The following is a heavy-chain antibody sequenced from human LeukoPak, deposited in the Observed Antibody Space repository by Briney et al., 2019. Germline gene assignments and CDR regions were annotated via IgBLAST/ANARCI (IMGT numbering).Heavy chain of an antibody. CDR3: AKDRANWAIDD. V-gene: IGHV3-69-1*01. D-gene: IGHD3-16*01. Sequence: GGSLRLSCVASGFTFTDHPMNWVRQAPGKGLEWITYIGGDGIAFYADSVKGRFTASKDDARKSMYLQMNSLRVEDTAVYYCAKDRANWAIDDWGQGTQVTVSS. CDR1: GFTFTDHP. J-gene: IGHJ4*02. CDR2: IGGDGIA.